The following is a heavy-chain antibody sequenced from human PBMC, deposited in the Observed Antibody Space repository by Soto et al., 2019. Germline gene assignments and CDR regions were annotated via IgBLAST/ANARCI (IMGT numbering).Heavy chain of an antibody. D-gene: IGHD3-10*01. CDR2: IYYSGST. Sequence: QLQLQESGPGLVKPSETLSLTCTVSGGSFSSSSYYWGWIRQPPGKGLEWIGSIYYSGSTYYNPSLKSRVTMSVDPSKNQFSLKLISVTAADTAVHYCARHWITMVRGVCHFDYWGQGTLVTVSS. CDR3: ARHWITMVRGVCHFDY. CDR1: GGSFSSSSYY. V-gene: IGHV4-39*01. J-gene: IGHJ4*02.